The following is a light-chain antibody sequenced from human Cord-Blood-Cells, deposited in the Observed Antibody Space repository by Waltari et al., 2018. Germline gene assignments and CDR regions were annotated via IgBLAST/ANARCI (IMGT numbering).Light chain of an antibody. V-gene: IGLV2-23*01. CDR1: SSDVGSYNL. Sequence: QSALTQPASVSGSPGQSLTISCTGTSSDVGSYNLVSWYQQHPAQAPKLMIYEGSKRPSGVSNRFSGSKSGNTASLTISGLQAEDEADYYCCSYAGSMFGGGTKLTVL. CDR3: CSYAGSM. J-gene: IGLJ3*02. CDR2: EGS.